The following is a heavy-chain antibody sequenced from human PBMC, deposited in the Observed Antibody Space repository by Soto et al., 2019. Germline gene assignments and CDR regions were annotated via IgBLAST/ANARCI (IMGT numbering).Heavy chain of an antibody. CDR2: IKEDGSER. CDR3: ARATGADKEDY. V-gene: IGHV3-7*04. Sequence: GGSLRLSCAASGFTLSNYVMHWVRQAPGKGLEWVANIKEDGSERYYVDSVKGRFTISRDNAKNSLYLQMNSLRAEDTAVYYCARATGADKEDYWGQGTLVTVSS. J-gene: IGHJ4*02. CDR1: GFTLSNYV. D-gene: IGHD3-10*01.